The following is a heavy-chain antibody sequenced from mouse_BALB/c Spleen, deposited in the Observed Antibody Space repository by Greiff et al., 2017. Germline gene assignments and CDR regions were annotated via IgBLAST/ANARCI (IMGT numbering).Heavy chain of an antibody. D-gene: IGHD2-3*01. J-gene: IGHJ2*01. CDR3: ARRGGYDGYYLDY. CDR2: ISSGSSTI. CDR1: GFTFSSFG. Sequence: EVNLVESGGGLVQPGGSRKLSCAASGFTFSSFGMHWVRQAPEKGLEWVAYISSGSSTIYYADTVKGRFTISRDNPKNTLFLQMTSLRSEDTAMYYCARRGGYDGYYLDYWGQGTTLTVSS. V-gene: IGHV5-17*02.